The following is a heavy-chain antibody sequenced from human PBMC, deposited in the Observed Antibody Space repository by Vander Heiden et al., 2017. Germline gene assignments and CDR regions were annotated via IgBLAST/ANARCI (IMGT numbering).Heavy chain of an antibody. CDR3: ARDFEMATRGDY. V-gene: IGHV3-33*01. J-gene: IGHJ4*02. Sequence: QVQLLESGGGVVQPGRSLRLSCSASGCPFSSYGMHWVRQAPGKGLDGVAVIWYEGSNKYYADSVKGRFTISRDNSKSTLYLQMNSLRAEDTAVYYCARDFEMATRGDYWGQGTLVTVSS. CDR2: IWYEGSNK. CDR1: GCPFSSYG. D-gene: IGHD5-12*01.